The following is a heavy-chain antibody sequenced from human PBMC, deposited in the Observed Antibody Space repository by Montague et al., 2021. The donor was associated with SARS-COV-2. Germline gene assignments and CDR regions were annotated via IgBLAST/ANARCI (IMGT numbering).Heavy chain of an antibody. Sequence: SETLSLTCAVLGGSLSNNYWSWVRQPPGKGLEWIGEVSQSGGTTPYTPSLKGRVKISVDRSSNQMSLNLESVTAADTAVYYCARVPLYFGGFDSWGPGILVAVSS. J-gene: IGHJ4*02. D-gene: IGHD3-16*01. CDR3: ARVPLYFGGFDS. CDR1: GGSLSNNY. V-gene: IGHV4-34*01. CDR2: VSQSGGT.